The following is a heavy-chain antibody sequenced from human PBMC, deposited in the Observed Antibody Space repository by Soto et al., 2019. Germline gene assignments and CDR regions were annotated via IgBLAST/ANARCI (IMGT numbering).Heavy chain of an antibody. J-gene: IGHJ6*02. Sequence: QVQLQESDPGLVKPSETLSLTCTVSGGSVTSYYWSWIRQPAGKGLDWFGRIYTSGNTDYNPSLWNRVTMSIATSKTQFSIKLHSVAAADTAVYYCARDGVGPPALDVWGQGTTVTVSS. CDR1: GGSVTSYY. CDR2: IYTSGNT. CDR3: ARDGVGPPALDV. D-gene: IGHD2-8*01. V-gene: IGHV4-4*07.